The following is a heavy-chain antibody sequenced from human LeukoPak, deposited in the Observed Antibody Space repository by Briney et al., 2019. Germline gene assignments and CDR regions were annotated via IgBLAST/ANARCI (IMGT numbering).Heavy chain of an antibody. CDR1: GGSISSGGYY. CDR3: AREGDIVVVPAAWGFDP. D-gene: IGHD2-2*01. Sequence: SQTLSLTCTVSGGSISSGGYYWSWIRQHPGKGLEWIGYIYYSGSTYYNPSLKSRVTISVDTSKNQFSLKLSSVTAADTAVYYCAREGDIVVVPAAWGFDPWGQGTLVTVPS. CDR2: IYYSGST. J-gene: IGHJ5*02. V-gene: IGHV4-31*03.